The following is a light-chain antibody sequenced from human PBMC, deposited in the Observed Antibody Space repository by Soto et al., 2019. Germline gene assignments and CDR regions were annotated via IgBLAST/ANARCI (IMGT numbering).Light chain of an antibody. V-gene: IGKV1-5*03. J-gene: IGKJ1*01. CDR1: QSISSW. Sequence: DIQMTPSPSTLSTSLGERVTLTCRASQSISSWLAWYQQKPGKAPNLLIYKASSLESGVPSRFSGSGSGTEFTLTISSLQPDDWATYYCQQYNSYSGTFGQGTRVEI. CDR2: KAS. CDR3: QQYNSYSGT.